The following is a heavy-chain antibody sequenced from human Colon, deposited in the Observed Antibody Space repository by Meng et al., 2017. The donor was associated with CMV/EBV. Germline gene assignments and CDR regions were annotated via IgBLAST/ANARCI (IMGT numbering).Heavy chain of an antibody. V-gene: IGHV4-4*02. Sequence: GSLRLSCSVSGGSISSSKWWSWVRQSPEKGLEWIGEIFNGESTNYSPSLKNRVTISVDKSKNQFSLILNSVTAADTAVYYCAGEYQLLDPPTWGQGTLVTVSS. CDR2: IFNGEST. CDR3: AGEYQLLDPPT. D-gene: IGHD2-2*02. J-gene: IGHJ5*02. CDR1: GGSISSSKW.